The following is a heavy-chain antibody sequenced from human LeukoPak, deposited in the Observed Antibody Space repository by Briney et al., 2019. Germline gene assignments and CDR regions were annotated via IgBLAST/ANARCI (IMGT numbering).Heavy chain of an antibody. J-gene: IGHJ4*02. Sequence: PGGSLRLSCAASGFTFSNYGMSWVRQAPGKGLEWVSVISISGGSTYYADSVKGRFTISRDNSKNTLYLKMNSLRAEDTAVYYCAKDAWRFADSLLYYSDYWGQGTLVTVSS. D-gene: IGHD3-10*01. V-gene: IGHV3-23*01. CDR1: GFTFSNYG. CDR2: ISISGGST. CDR3: AKDAWRFADSLLYYSDY.